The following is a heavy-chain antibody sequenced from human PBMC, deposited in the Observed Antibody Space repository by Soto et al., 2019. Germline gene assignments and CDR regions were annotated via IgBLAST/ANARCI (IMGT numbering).Heavy chain of an antibody. CDR3: ARWGKTPAAGPNFDY. V-gene: IGHV1-8*01. CDR1: GYTFTSYD. Sequence: QVQLVQSGAEVKKPGASVKVSCKTSGYTFTSYDINWVRQATGQGLEWMGWMNPNSGNTGYAQKFQGRISMTRSTSISTAYMELSSLRSEDSAVYYCARWGKTPAAGPNFDYWGQGTLVTVSS. CDR2: MNPNSGNT. J-gene: IGHJ4*02. D-gene: IGHD6-13*01.